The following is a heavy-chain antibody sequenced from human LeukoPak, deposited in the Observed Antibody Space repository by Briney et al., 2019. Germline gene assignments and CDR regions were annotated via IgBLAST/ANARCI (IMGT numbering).Heavy chain of an antibody. CDR1: GGTFSSYA. D-gene: IGHD3-22*01. J-gene: IGHJ2*01. CDR3: ARGHAGHSSGYYGNWYFDL. CDR2: IIPILGIA. V-gene: IGHV1-69*04. Sequence: ASVKVSCKASGGTFSSYATSWVRQAPGQGLEWMGRIIPILGIANYAQKFQGRVTITADKSTSTAYMELSSLRSEDTAVYYCARGHAGHSSGYYGNWYFDLWGRGTLVTVSS.